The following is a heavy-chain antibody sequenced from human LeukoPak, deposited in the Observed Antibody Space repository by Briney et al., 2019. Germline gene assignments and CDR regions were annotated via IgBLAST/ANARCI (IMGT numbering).Heavy chain of an antibody. D-gene: IGHD2-2*01. CDR2: IYYSGST. CDR1: GGSISSYY. J-gene: IGHJ6*02. V-gene: IGHV4-59*01. Sequence: SETLSLTCTVSGGSISSYYWSWIRQPPGKGLERIGYIYYSGSTNYNPSLKSRVTISVDTSKNQFSLKLSSVTAADTAVYYCARVPAYQLLGHYCYYGMDVWGQGTTVTVSS. CDR3: ARVPAYQLLGHYCYYGMDV.